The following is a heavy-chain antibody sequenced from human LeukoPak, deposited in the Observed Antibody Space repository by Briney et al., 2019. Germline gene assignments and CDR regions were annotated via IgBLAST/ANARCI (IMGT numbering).Heavy chain of an antibody. Sequence: TSETLSLICAVYGGSFSGYYWSWIRQPPGKGLEWIGEINHSGSTNYNPSLKSRVTISVDTSKNQFSLKLSSVTAADTAVYYCARGVRFLEWLLVYYGMDVWGQGTTVTVSS. CDR3: ARGVRFLEWLLVYYGMDV. J-gene: IGHJ6*02. V-gene: IGHV4-34*01. CDR1: GGSFSGYY. D-gene: IGHD3-3*01. CDR2: INHSGST.